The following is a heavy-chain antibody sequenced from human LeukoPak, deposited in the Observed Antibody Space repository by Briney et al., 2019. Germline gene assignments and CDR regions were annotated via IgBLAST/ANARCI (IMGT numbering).Heavy chain of an antibody. CDR1: GGSISSGGYY. Sequence: SETLSLTCTVSGGSISSGGYYWSWIRHHPGKGLEWIGYIYYSGSTYYNPSLKSPVTISVDTSKNQFSLKLSSVTAADTAVYYCARDEAYDYGDYPGAFDIWGQGTMVTVSS. D-gene: IGHD4-17*01. J-gene: IGHJ3*02. V-gene: IGHV4-31*01. CDR2: IYYSGST. CDR3: ARDEAYDYGDYPGAFDI.